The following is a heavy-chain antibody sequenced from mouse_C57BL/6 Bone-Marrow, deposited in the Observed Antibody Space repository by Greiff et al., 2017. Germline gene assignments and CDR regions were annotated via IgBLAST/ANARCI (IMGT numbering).Heavy chain of an antibody. CDR1: GFTFSDYY. CDR2: INYDGSST. Sequence: EVKLVESEGGLVQPGSSMKLSCTASGFTFSDYYMAWFRQVPDKGLEWVANINYDGSSTYYLDSLKSRFIISSDNAQNILYLQMSSLKSEDTATYYWARGGRRGFAYWGQGTLVTVSA. J-gene: IGHJ3*01. V-gene: IGHV5-16*01. CDR3: ARGGRRGFAY. D-gene: IGHD2-12*01.